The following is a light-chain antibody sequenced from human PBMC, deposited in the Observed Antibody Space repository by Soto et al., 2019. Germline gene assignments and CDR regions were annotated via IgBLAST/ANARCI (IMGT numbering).Light chain of an antibody. Sequence: EIVLTQSPATLSLSPGERATLSCRASQTFSSHLAWYQQKPGQAPRLLIYDASKRATGIPPRFSGRWSGTDFTLTINSLEPADFAVYYCQQRSNWPPVIPFGQGPRLEIK. CDR1: QTFSSH. J-gene: IGKJ5*01. V-gene: IGKV3-11*01. CDR3: QQRSNWPPVIP. CDR2: DAS.